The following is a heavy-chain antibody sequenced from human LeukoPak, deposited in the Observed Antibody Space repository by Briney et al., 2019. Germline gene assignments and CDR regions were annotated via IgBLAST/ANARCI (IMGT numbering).Heavy chain of an antibody. D-gene: IGHD1-1*01. CDR3: ATETNGRHYDY. CDR2: IGPTGFDR. CDR1: GLTFSTSG. J-gene: IGHJ4*02. Sequence: PGWSLRLSCTTSGLTFSTSGFNWVRQAPGKGLEWVASIGPTGFDRYHADSIKGRFTISRDNANNFLYLQMDSLRAEDTAVYYCATETNGRHYDYWGQGTLLTVSS. V-gene: IGHV3-21*06.